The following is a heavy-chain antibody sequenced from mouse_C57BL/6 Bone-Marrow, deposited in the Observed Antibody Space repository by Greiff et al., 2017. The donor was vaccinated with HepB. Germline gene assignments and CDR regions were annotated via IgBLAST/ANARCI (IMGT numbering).Heavy chain of an antibody. Sequence: EVQLVESVAELVRPGASVKLSCTASGFNIKNTYMRWVKQRPEQGLEWIGRIDPANGNTKYAPKFQGKATITADTSSNTAYLQLSSLTSEDTAIYYCALITTVVADYWGQGTTLTVSS. CDR1: GFNIKNTY. J-gene: IGHJ2*01. V-gene: IGHV14-3*01. D-gene: IGHD1-1*01. CDR2: IDPANGNT. CDR3: ALITTVVADY.